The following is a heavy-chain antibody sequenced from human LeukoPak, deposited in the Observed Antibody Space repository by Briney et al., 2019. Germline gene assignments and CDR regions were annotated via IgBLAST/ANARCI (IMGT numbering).Heavy chain of an antibody. CDR1: GGSISSGGYY. CDR3: ARSGPAAIRSLYYYYGMDV. V-gene: IGHV4-31*03. CDR2: IYYSGST. J-gene: IGHJ6*04. Sequence: SETLSVTCTVSGGSISSGGYYWSWIRQHPGKGLEWIGYIYYSGSTYYNPSLKSRVTISVDTSKNQFSLKLSSVTAADTAVYYCARSGPAAIRSLYYYYGMDVWGKGTTVTVSS. D-gene: IGHD2-2*01.